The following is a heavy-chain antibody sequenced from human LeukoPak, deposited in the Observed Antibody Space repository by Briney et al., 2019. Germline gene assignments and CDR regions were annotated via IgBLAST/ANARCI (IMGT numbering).Heavy chain of an antibody. CDR3: AKVFGVVTPFDY. CDR1: GFTFSTSA. CDR2: ISGSGGST. Sequence: GGSLRLSCAASGFTFSTSAMNWVRQAPGKGLEWVSAISGSGGSTYYADSVKGRFTISRDNSKNTLYLQMNSLRAEDTAVYYCAKVFGVVTPFDYWGQGTLVTVSS. D-gene: IGHD3-3*01. V-gene: IGHV3-23*01. J-gene: IGHJ4*02.